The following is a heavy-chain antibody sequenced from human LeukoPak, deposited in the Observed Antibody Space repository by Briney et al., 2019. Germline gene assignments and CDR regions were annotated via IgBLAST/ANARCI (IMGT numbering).Heavy chain of an antibody. CDR3: ARSYGSGTYYSPDYYYMDV. Sequence: GGSLRLSCAASGFTVSSNFMSWVRQAPGKGLEWVSVIYSGGSTYYADSVKGRFTISRDNSKNTLYPQMNSLRAEDTAVYYCARSYGSGTYYSPDYYYMDVWGKGTTVTVSS. CDR1: GFTVSSNF. CDR2: IYSGGST. V-gene: IGHV3-53*01. D-gene: IGHD3-10*01. J-gene: IGHJ6*03.